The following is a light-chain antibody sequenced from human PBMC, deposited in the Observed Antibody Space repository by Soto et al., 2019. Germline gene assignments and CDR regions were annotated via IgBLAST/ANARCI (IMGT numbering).Light chain of an antibody. CDR1: QSLLHSSGYNY. Sequence: DIVMTQSPLSLRVTPGEPASISCRSSQSLLHSSGYNYLHWYLQKPGQSPQLLIYLGSNRASGVPDRFSGSGSDTYFTLEISRVEADDVGVYYCMQPLENFRTFGQGTKVDIK. J-gene: IGKJ1*01. CDR3: MQPLENFRT. V-gene: IGKV2-28*01. CDR2: LGS.